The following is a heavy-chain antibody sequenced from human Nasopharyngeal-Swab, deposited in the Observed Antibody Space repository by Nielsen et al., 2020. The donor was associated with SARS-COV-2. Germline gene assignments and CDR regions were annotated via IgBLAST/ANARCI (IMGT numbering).Heavy chain of an antibody. D-gene: IGHD2-15*01. Sequence: WVRQAPGQGLEWMGGIIPIFGTANYAQKFQGRVTITADKSTSTAYMELSSLRSEDTAVYYCAREVAAIESWWWRNNGFDPWGQGTLVTVSS. J-gene: IGHJ5*02. CDR3: AREVAAIESWWWRNNGFDP. CDR2: IIPIFGTA. V-gene: IGHV1-69*06.